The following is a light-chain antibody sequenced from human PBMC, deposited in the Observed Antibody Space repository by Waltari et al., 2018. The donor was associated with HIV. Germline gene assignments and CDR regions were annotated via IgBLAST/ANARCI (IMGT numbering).Light chain of an antibody. J-gene: IGLJ3*02. CDR3: ATWDDALSGPV. CDR2: SNN. Sequence: SVLTQPPSASGTPGQRVIISCSGTRSNIGTTTVTRYQQFSGAAPTLLIHSNNPRPSAVPARFSGSKSGSAASLAISGLRSEDEADYHCATWDDALSGPVFGAGTKLTV. CDR1: RSNIGTTT. V-gene: IGLV1-44*01.